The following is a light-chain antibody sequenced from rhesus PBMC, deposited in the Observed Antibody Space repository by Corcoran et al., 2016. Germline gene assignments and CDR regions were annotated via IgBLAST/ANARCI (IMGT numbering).Light chain of an antibody. CDR1: QSLLDSEDGNTY. CDR2: KVS. CDR3: MQALEFPRT. V-gene: IGKV2-104*02. J-gene: IGKJ1*01. Sequence: DIVMTQTPLSLPVTPGEPASISCRSSQSLLDSEDGNTYLEWYLHKPGQSPQLLIFKVSNRASAVPDRCSGSGSDTVFKRKISRVEAEEVGVYYCMQALEFPRTFGQGTKVEIK.